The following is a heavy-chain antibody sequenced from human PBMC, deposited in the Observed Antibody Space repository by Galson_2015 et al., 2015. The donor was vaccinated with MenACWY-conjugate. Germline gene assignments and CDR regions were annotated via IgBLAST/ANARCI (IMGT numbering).Heavy chain of an antibody. CDR2: ISGSGGST. CDR3: AKVPASIKRIYCDY. J-gene: IGHJ4*02. Sequence: SLRLSCAASGFTFSSYAMSWVRQAPGRGLEWVSTISGSGGSTYYADSVKGRFTISRDNSKNTLYLQMNSLRAEDTAVYFCAKVPASIKRIYCDYWGQGTLVTVSS. D-gene: IGHD2-2*02. V-gene: IGHV3-23*01. CDR1: GFTFSSYA.